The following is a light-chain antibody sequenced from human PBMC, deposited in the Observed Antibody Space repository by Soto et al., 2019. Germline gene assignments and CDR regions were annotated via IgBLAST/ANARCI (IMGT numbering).Light chain of an antibody. CDR2: GAS. Sequence: EIVLTQSPGTLSLSPGERATLSCRASQSVSNNYLAWYQQKPGQAPRLLIYGASNRATGIPDRFSGSGSGTDFPLIISRLEPEDFAVYYCQQYGSSGTFGQGTKVDIK. CDR1: QSVSNNY. J-gene: IGKJ1*01. CDR3: QQYGSSGT. V-gene: IGKV3-20*01.